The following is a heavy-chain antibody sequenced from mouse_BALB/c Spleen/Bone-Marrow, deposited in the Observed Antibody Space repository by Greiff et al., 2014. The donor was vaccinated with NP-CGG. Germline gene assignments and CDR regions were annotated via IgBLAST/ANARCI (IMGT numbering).Heavy chain of an antibody. CDR2: IHPENSDT. CDR1: GYTFSNYW. CDR3: TTLARNNFDY. V-gene: IGHV1-5*01. Sequence: DVHLVESGTVLARPGAAVKMSCKASGYTFSNYWMHWIKQRPGQGLEWIGTIHPENSDTTYNQKFKGKAKLTAVTSTSTAYMELSSLTNEDSAVYYCTTLARNNFDYWGQGTTLTVSS. J-gene: IGHJ2*01. D-gene: IGHD5-1-1*01.